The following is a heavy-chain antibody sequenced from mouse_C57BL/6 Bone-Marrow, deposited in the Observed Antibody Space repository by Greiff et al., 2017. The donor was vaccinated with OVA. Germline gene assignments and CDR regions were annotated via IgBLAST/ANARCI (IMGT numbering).Heavy chain of an antibody. V-gene: IGHV5-4*03. Sequence: EVMLVESGGGLVKPGGSLKLSCAASGFTFSSYAMSWVRQTPEKRLEWVATISDGGSYTYYPDNVQGRFTISRDNAKNNLYLQMSHLKSEDTAMYYCARGYYYGDYAMDYWGQGTSVTVSS. D-gene: IGHD1-1*01. CDR2: ISDGGSYT. CDR3: ARGYYYGDYAMDY. J-gene: IGHJ4*01. CDR1: GFTFSSYA.